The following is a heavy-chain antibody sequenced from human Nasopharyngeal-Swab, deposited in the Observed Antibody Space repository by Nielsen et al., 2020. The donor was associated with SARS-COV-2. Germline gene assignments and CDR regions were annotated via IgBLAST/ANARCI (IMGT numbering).Heavy chain of an antibody. J-gene: IGHJ6*02. CDR1: GYTFTSYA. CDR2: INTNTGNP. CDR3: ARDTRSSWYYYYGMDV. D-gene: IGHD6-13*01. V-gene: IGHV7-4-1*04. Sequence: ASVKVSCKASGYTFTSYAMNWVRQAPGQGLEWMGWINTNTGNPTYAQGFTGRFVFSLDTSVSMAYLQISSLKAEDTAVYYCARDTRSSWYYYYGMDVWGQGTTVTVSS.